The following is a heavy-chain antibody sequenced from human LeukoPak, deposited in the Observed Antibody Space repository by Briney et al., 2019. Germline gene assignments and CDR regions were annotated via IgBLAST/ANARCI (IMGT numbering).Heavy chain of an antibody. Sequence: GGSLRLSCAASGFTFSDYYMSWIRQAPGKGLEWVSYISSSSSYTDYADSVKGRFTISRDNAKNSLYLQMNNLRDEDTAVYYCARDLNWAFDYWGQGTLVTVPS. CDR3: ARDLNWAFDY. CDR1: GFTFSDYY. CDR2: ISSSSSYT. J-gene: IGHJ4*02. V-gene: IGHV3-11*06. D-gene: IGHD1-1*01.